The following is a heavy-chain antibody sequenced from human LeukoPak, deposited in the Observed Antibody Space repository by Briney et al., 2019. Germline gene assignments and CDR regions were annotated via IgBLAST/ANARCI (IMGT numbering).Heavy chain of an antibody. J-gene: IGHJ5*02. V-gene: IGHV4-30-2*01. Sequence: PSETLSLTCTVSGGSINSAGYYWSWIRQPPGKGLEWIGYIYHSGSTFYNPSLKSRLTISMDTSKNQFSLTLRSVTAADTAVYYCARGDCRTTSCSEGWFDHWGQGTLVTVSS. CDR2: IYHSGST. D-gene: IGHD2-2*01. CDR3: ARGDCRTTSCSEGWFDH. CDR1: GGSINSAGYY.